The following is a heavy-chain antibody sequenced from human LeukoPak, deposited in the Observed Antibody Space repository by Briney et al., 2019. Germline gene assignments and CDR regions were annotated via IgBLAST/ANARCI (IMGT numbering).Heavy chain of an antibody. D-gene: IGHD5-12*01. CDR2: IYHSGST. V-gene: IGHV4-38-2*01. Sequence: SETLSLTCAVSGYSISSGYYWGWIRQPPGKGLEWIGSIYHSGSTYYNPSLKSRVIISVDTSKNQFSLKLSSVTAADTAVYYCARGIRDSGYDYYFDYWGQGTLVTVSS. CDR1: GYSISSGYY. CDR3: ARGIRDSGYDYYFDY. J-gene: IGHJ4*02.